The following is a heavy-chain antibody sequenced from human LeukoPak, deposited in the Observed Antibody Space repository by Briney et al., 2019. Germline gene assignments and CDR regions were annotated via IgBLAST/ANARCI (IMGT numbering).Heavy chain of an antibody. CDR3: AKIVVPAAYDFYGMDV. D-gene: IGHD2-2*01. CDR1: GFTFSRYY. V-gene: IGHV3-23*01. CDR2: VGVRGVKT. Sequence: PGGSLRLSCAASGFTFSRYYMSWVRQTPGKGLEWVSGVGVRGVKTFYADSVKGRFTVSRDNAKSTVFLQMNSLRPEDSAVYYCAKIVVPAAYDFYGMDVWGQGTTVTVSS. J-gene: IGHJ6*02.